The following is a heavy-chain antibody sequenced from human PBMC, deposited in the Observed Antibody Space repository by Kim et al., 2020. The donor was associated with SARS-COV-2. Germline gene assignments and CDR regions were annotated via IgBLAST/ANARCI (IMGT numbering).Heavy chain of an antibody. CDR2: IRGEAVGRNT. J-gene: IGHJ4*02. CDR1: GFSLSNYC. Sequence: GGSLRLSCAASGFSLSNYCMNWVRQAPGKGLEWLARIRGEAVGRNTDYAEPVKDRFSFSRDNYENTLYLHMNSLKTEDTGVYYCTTDPHNPSPLNSWGQGTLVTVSS. V-gene: IGHV3-15*01. CDR3: TTDPHNPSPLNS.